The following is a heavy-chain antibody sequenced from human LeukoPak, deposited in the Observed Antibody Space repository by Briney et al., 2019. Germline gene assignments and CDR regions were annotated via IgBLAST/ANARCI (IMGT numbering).Heavy chain of an antibody. CDR3: ARVDLWSSGWENFDY. Sequence: GESLKISCKGSGYSFTSYWIGWVRQMPGKGLEWMGIIYPGDSDTRYSPSFQGQVTTSADKSISTAYLQWSSLKASDTAMYYCARVDLWSSGWENFDYWGQGTLVTVSS. V-gene: IGHV5-51*01. J-gene: IGHJ4*02. CDR1: GYSFTSYW. CDR2: IYPGDSDT. D-gene: IGHD6-19*01.